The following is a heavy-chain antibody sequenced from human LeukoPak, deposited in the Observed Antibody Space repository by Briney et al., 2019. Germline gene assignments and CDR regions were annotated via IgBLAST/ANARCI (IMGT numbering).Heavy chain of an antibody. CDR3: ARVPRDGYNYIFDY. CDR2: ISYDGSNK. Sequence: PGGSLRLSCAASGFTFSSYAMHWVRQAPGKGLEWVAVISYDGSNKYYADSVKGRFTISRDNSKNMLYLQMNSLRAEDTAVYYCARVPRDGYNYIFDYWGQGTLVTVSS. V-gene: IGHV3-30-3*01. J-gene: IGHJ4*02. D-gene: IGHD5-24*01. CDR1: GFTFSSYA.